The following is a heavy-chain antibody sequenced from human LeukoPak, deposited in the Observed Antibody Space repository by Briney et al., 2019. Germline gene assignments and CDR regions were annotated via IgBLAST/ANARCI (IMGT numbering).Heavy chain of an antibody. V-gene: IGHV4-59*08. J-gene: IGHJ3*02. CDR2: IYYTGST. CDR1: GGSISNYY. CDR3: ARLKDIVVVPAASAFDI. Sequence: SETLSLTCTVSGGSISNYYWTWTRQPPGKGLEWIGYIYYTGSTNYNPSLKSRVTISVDTSKNQFSLKLSSVTAADTAVYYCARLKDIVVVPAASAFDIWGQGTMVTVSS. D-gene: IGHD2-2*01.